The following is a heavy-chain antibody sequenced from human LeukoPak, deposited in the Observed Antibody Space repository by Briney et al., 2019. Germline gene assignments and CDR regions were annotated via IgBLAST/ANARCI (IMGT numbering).Heavy chain of an antibody. J-gene: IGHJ4*02. CDR2: IYYSGST. CDR1: DGSISSYY. D-gene: IGHD3-10*01. Sequence: PSETLSLTCTVSDGSISSYYWSWIRQPPGKGLEWIGCIYYSGSTNYNPSLKSRVTISVDTSKNQFSLELSSVTAADTAVYYCARSRGSYGGFDYWGQGTLVTVSS. CDR3: ARSRGSYGGFDY. V-gene: IGHV4-59*01.